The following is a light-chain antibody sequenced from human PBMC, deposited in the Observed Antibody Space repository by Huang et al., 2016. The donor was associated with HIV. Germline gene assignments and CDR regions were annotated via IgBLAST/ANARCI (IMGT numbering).Light chain of an antibody. J-gene: IGKJ1*01. CDR1: QSISSY. CDR3: QQSFSSQWT. CDR2: GAS. V-gene: IGKV1-39*01. Sequence: DIQMTQSPSSLSAVVGDRVTITFRASQSISSYLNWYQHKPGKAPELLIYGASSLETGVPSRFSGSGSGTAFTLTISSLQPGDFATYYCQQSFSSQWTFGQGTKVEVK.